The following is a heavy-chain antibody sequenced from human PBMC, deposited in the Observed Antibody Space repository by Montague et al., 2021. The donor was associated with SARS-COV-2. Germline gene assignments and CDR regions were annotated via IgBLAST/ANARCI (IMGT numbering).Heavy chain of an antibody. V-gene: IGHV4-61*08. Sequence: SETLSLTCTVSGGSVSSGGYYWSWIRQPPGKGLEWIGYIYYSGSTNHNPSLKSRVTISLDTSKNQFSLKLTSVTAADTAVYYCARVSLAAAATRSDYWGQGTLVTVSS. CDR2: IYYSGST. CDR3: ARVSLAAAATRSDY. J-gene: IGHJ4*02. D-gene: IGHD6-13*01. CDR1: GGSVSSGGYY.